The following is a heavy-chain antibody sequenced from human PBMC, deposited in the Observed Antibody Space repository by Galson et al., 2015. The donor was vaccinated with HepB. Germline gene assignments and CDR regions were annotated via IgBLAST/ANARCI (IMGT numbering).Heavy chain of an antibody. CDR3: ARGRHDYGDYLLGGFDY. V-gene: IGHV3-30*04. D-gene: IGHD4-17*01. CDR2: ISYDGSNK. Sequence: SLRLSCAASGFTFSSYAMHWVRQAPGKGLEWVAVISYDGSNKYYADSVKGRFTISRDNSKNTLYLQMNSLRAEDTAVYYCARGRHDYGDYLLGGFDYWGQGTLVTVSS. J-gene: IGHJ4*02. CDR1: GFTFSSYA.